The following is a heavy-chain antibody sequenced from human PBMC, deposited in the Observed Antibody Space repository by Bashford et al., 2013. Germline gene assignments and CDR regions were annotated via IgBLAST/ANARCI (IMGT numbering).Heavy chain of an antibody. CDR2: VNPSGGGT. Sequence: ASVKVSCKASGYTFTSYYMHWVRQAPGQGLEWVGVVNPSGGGTTYAQKFQGRVTMTRDTSTSTVYMVLSSLRSEDTAVYYCARVGAYCSNTSCAIDYWGQGTLVTVSS. J-gene: IGHJ4*02. D-gene: IGHD2-2*01. CDR3: ARVGAYCSNTSCAIDY. CDR1: GYTFTSYY. V-gene: IGHV1-46*01.